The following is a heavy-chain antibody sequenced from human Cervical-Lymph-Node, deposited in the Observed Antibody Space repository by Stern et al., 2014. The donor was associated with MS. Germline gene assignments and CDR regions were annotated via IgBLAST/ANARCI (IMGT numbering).Heavy chain of an antibody. V-gene: IGHV1-8*01. CDR3: TRGPRT. Sequence: VQLVQFGVEVGKPGAPVKVSCKASGYTFTSYDIHWERRTAGQGLEWKGWMTPDSGNTGFEQKLQGRDTMTRTPSQNNTYHELTSLRSEDSAVYYCTRGPRTWGRGTLVTVSS. CDR1: GYTFTSYD. J-gene: IGHJ4*02. CDR2: MTPDSGNT. D-gene: IGHD1-7*01.